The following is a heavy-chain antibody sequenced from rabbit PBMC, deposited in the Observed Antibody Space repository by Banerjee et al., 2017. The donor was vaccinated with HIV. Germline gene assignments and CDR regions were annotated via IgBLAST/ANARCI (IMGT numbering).Heavy chain of an antibody. CDR2: IYTGGIIT. Sequence: QEQLEESGGGLVKPGRSLTLTCTASGFSFSDKYVMCWVRQAPGKGLEWVGCIYTGGIITYYATWAKGRFTISKTSSTTVTLQMTSLTAADTATYFCARYSSTATYYEMWGPGTLVTVS. CDR3: ARYSSTATYYEM. J-gene: IGHJ4*01. D-gene: IGHD7-1*01. V-gene: IGHV1S45*01. CDR1: GFSFSDKYV.